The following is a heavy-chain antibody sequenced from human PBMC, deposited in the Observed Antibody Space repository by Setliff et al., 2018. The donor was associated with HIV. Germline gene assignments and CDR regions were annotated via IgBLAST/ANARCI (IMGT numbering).Heavy chain of an antibody. CDR2: LSGNGETA. Sequence: GESLKISCAGSGFTFSYYPMHWVRQAPGKGLEWVSSLSGNGETAYYADSVKGRFAISRDNSQNTLYLQMNSLSADDTAIYYCAKNLWPLCSGGSCSLFLAIYYFDYWGQGALVTVSS. CDR1: GFTFSYYP. V-gene: IGHV3-23*01. D-gene: IGHD2-15*01. J-gene: IGHJ4*02. CDR3: AKNLWPLCSGGSCSLFLAIYYFDY.